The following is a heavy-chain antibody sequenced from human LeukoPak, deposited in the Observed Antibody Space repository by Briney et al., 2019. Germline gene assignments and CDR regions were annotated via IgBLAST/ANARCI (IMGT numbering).Heavy chain of an antibody. J-gene: IGHJ5*02. Sequence: SGGSLRLSCAASGFTFNTYAMSWVRQAPGKGLEWVSGISGSGGSTDYADSVKGLFTISRDNSKNTLYLQMNSLRAEDTAVYYCAKDRYYDSSASGWFDPWGQGTLVTVSS. CDR2: ISGSGGST. D-gene: IGHD3-22*01. CDR3: AKDRYYDSSASGWFDP. V-gene: IGHV3-23*01. CDR1: GFTFNTYA.